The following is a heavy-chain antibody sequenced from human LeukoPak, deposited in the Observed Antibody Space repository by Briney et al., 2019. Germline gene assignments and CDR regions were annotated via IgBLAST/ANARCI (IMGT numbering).Heavy chain of an antibody. CDR1: GFTFDDYA. V-gene: IGHV3-9*01. D-gene: IGHD2-2*01. Sequence: QSGGSLRLSCAASGFTFDDYAMHWVRQAPGKGLEWVSGISWNSGSIGYADSVKGRFTISRDNAKNSLYLQMNSLRAEDTAVYYCARHPPIPAAKIYVDVWGKGTTVTVSS. CDR2: ISWNSGSI. CDR3: ARHPPIPAAKIYVDV. J-gene: IGHJ6*03.